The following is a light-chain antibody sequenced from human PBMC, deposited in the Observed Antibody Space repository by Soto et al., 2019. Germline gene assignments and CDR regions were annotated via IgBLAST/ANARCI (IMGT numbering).Light chain of an antibody. J-gene: IGKJ1*01. V-gene: IGKV3-20*01. CDR1: QSVSGSF. CDR2: GAS. CDR3: QQYGSSPRT. Sequence: EIVLTQSPGTLSLSPGERATLSCRASQSVSGSFLAWHQQKPGQAPRLLIYGASSRATGIPDRFSGSGSGTDFPLTISRLEPEDFAVYYCQQYGSSPRTFGQVTKVEIK.